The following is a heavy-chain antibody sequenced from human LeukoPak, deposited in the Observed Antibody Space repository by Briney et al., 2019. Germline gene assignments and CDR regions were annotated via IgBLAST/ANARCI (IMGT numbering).Heavy chain of an antibody. J-gene: IGHJ4*02. Sequence: SGGSLRLSCAASGFTLSSYEMNWVRQAPGKGLVWVSRINSDGSTTSYADSVKGRFTISRDNAKNTLYLQMNSLRAEDTAVYYCARGRYSSSIQIDYWGQGTLVTVSS. CDR1: GFTLSSYE. CDR3: ARGRYSSSIQIDY. CDR2: INSDGSTT. V-gene: IGHV3-74*01. D-gene: IGHD6-6*01.